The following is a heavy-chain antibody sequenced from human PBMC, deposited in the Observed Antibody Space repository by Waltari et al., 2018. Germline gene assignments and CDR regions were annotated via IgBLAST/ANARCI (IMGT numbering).Heavy chain of an antibody. CDR2: IKQDGSEK. V-gene: IGHV3-7*01. J-gene: IGHJ6*03. CDR1: GFTFSSYW. Sequence: EVQLVESGGGLVQPGGSLRLSCAASGFTFSSYWMSWVRQAPGKGLEWVANIKQDGSEKYYVDSVKGRFTISRDNAKNSLYLQMNSLRAEDTAVYYCAAAAGTYSRYYYYYYMDVWGKGTTVTVSS. D-gene: IGHD6-13*01. CDR3: AAAAGTYSRYYYYYYMDV.